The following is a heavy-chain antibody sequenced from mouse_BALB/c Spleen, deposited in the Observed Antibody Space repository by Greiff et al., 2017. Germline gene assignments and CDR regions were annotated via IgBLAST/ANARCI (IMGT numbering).Heavy chain of an antibody. J-gene: IGHJ4*01. CDR1: GFTFSSYA. D-gene: IGHD2-14*01. V-gene: IGHV5-9-4*01. Sequence: EVKLMESGGGLVKPGGSLKLSCAASGFTFSSYAMSWVRQSPEKRLEWVAEISSGGSYTYYPDTVTGRFTISRDNAKNTLYLEMSSLRSEDTAMYYCARDREVRLHYAMDYWGQGTSVTVSS. CDR2: ISSGGSYT. CDR3: ARDREVRLHYAMDY.